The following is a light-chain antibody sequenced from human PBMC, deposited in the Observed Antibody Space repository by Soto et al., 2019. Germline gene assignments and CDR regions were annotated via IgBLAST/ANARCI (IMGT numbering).Light chain of an antibody. CDR3: SSQAGRNTVV. CDR2: EVS. J-gene: IGLJ2*01. Sequence: QSALTQPPSASGSPGQSVTISCTGTSSDVGGYNYVSWYQQHPGKAPKVMIFEVSKRPSGVPDRFSGSKSGNTASLTVSGLQADDEADYYCSSQAGRNTVVFGGGTKLTVL. CDR1: SSDVGGYNY. V-gene: IGLV2-8*01.